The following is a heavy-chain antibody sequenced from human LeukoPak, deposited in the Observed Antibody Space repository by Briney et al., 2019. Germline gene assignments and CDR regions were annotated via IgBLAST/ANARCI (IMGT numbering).Heavy chain of an antibody. V-gene: IGHV3-23*01. Sequence: GGTLRLSCAASGFTFSSYSMSWVRQAPGKGLEWVSVISGNGGDTFYADSVKGRFTISRDNSKHTLYLQMNSLRVEDTAVYYCAKGRTLVGGSTRSYDYWGQGTLVTVSS. D-gene: IGHD1-26*01. CDR1: GFTFSSYS. J-gene: IGHJ4*02. CDR3: AKGRTLVGGSTRSYDY. CDR2: ISGNGGDT.